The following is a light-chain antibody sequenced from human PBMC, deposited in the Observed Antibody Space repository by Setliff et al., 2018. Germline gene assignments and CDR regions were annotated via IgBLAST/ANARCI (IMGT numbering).Light chain of an antibody. CDR3: CSYAGTNIFYV. CDR1: SSDVGAYNY. V-gene: IGLV2-11*01. Sequence: QSALTQPRSVSGSPGQSVTISCTGTSSDVGAYNYVSWYQQHPGKAPKLMISAVSERPSGVPDRSSGSKSGNTASLTISGLQAEDEADYYCCSYAGTNIFYVFGTGTKVTVL. CDR2: AVS. J-gene: IGLJ1*01.